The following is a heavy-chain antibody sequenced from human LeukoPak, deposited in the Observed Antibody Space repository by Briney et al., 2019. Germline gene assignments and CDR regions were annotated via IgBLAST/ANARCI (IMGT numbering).Heavy chain of an antibody. J-gene: IGHJ5*02. Sequence: PGGSLRLSCAASGFTFSSYSMNWVRQAPGKGLEWVSYISSSGGTIYYADSVKGRFTISRDNAKNSLYLQMNSLRAEDTAVYFCARGVGSSWPGWFDPWGQGTLVTVSS. CDR3: ARGVGSSWPGWFDP. CDR2: ISSSGGTI. CDR1: GFTFSSYS. D-gene: IGHD6-13*01. V-gene: IGHV3-48*01.